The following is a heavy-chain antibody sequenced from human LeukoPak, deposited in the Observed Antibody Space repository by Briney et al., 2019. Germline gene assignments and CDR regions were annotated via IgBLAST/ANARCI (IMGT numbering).Heavy chain of an antibody. D-gene: IGHD3-22*01. CDR1: GFTFSNYW. J-gene: IGHJ4*02. CDR3: VKDGGGYYSTTYDY. Sequence: GGSLRLSCTASGFTFSNYWMHWVRHAPGKGLVWVSCIGNDGSIPTYADSVKGRFTVSRDNAKNTLYLQMHSLRDEDTAVYYCVKDGGGYYSTTYDYWGQGTPVTVSS. CDR2: IGNDGSIP. V-gene: IGHV3-74*01.